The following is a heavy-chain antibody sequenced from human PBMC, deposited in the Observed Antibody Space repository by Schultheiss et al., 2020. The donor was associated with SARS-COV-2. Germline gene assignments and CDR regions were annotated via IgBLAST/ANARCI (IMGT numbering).Heavy chain of an antibody. D-gene: IGHD3-10*01. CDR2: INPNSGGT. Sequence: ASVKVSCKASGYTFTGYYMHWVRQAPGQGLEWMGWINPNSGGTNYAQKLQGRVTMTTDTSTSTAYMELSSLRSEDTAVYYCARGRGFWELGSGGGDMDVWGQGTTVTVSS. V-gene: IGHV1-2*02. J-gene: IGHJ6*02. CDR1: GYTFTGYY. CDR3: ARGRGFWELGSGGGDMDV.